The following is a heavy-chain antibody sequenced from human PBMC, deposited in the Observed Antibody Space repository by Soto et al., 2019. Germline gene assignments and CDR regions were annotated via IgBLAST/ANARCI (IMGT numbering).Heavy chain of an antibody. V-gene: IGHV4-38-2*01. CDR3: ARLPYSYSGYDETYFDY. J-gene: IGHJ4*02. CDR1: GYSITSCYY. D-gene: IGHD5-12*01. CDR2: IHHSGST. Sequence: SETLSLTCAVSGYSITSCYYWGWIRQPPGKGLEWIGSIHHSGSTYYNPSLKSRVTISVDTPQKLFSLKLSSVTAADTAVYYCARLPYSYSGYDETYFDYWGQGTLVTVSS.